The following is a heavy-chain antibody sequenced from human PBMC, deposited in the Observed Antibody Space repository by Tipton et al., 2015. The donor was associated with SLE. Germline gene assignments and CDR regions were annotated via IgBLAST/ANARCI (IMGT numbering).Heavy chain of an antibody. D-gene: IGHD6-13*01. CDR1: GYSFTSYW. V-gene: IGHV5-10-1*01. J-gene: IGHJ6*02. CDR2: IDPSDSYI. CDR3: ARHGSSTSYGLDV. Sequence: QLVQSGADVKKPGESLRISCKGSGYSFTSYWISWVRQMPGKGLEWMGRIDPSDSYINYSPSFQGHVTISAAKSTSTAYLQWSSLKASDTAMYYCARHGSSTSYGLDVWGQGTTVAVSS.